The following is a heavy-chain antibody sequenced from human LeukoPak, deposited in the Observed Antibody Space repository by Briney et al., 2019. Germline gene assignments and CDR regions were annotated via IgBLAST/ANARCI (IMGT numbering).Heavy chain of an antibody. CDR3: ASESDSSGWG. CDR2: ISYDGSNK. D-gene: IGHD6-19*01. CDR1: GFTFSSYG. J-gene: IGHJ4*02. V-gene: IGHV3-30*03. Sequence: PGRSLRLSCAASGFTFSSYGMHWVRQAPGKGLEWVAVISYDGSNKYYADSVKGRFTISRDNSKNTLYLQMNSLRAEDTAVYYCASESDSSGWGWGQGTLVTVSS.